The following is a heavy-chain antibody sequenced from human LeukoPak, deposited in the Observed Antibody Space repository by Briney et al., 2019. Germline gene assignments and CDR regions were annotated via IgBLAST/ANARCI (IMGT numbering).Heavy chain of an antibody. CDR2: IWYDGSNK. D-gene: IGHD3-10*02. CDR1: GFTFSSYG. V-gene: IGHV3-33*06. Sequence: GGSLRLSCAASGFTFSSYGMHWVRQAPGKGLEWVAVIWYDGSNKYYADSVKGRFTISRDNSKNTLYLQMNSLRAEDTAVYYCAELGITMIGGVWGKGTTVTISS. CDR3: AELGITMIGGV. J-gene: IGHJ6*04.